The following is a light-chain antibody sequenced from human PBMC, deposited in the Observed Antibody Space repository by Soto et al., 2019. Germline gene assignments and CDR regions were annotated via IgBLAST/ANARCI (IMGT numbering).Light chain of an antibody. CDR3: QHVYSFPHT. J-gene: IGKJ2*01. CDR2: AAS. CDR1: QDISTH. V-gene: IGKV1-9*01. Sequence: IQLTQSPSSLSASVGDRVTISCRASQDISTHLAWFAQKPGRAPQLLIYAASTLHSGVPSRFSGSGSGTDFTLTISSLQPEDSATYYCQHVYSFPHTFGQGTKLEV.